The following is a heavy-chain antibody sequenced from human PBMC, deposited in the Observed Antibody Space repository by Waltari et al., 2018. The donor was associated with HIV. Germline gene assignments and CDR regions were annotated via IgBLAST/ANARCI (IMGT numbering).Heavy chain of an antibody. D-gene: IGHD3-22*01. J-gene: IGHJ5*02. V-gene: IGHV4-61*02. CDR1: GGSISSGSYY. Sequence: QVQLQESGPGLVKPSQTLSLTCTVSGGSISSGSYYWSWIRQPAGKGLEWIGRIYTSGGTNYNPSLKSRVTISVDTSKNQFSLKLSSVTAADTAVYYCAGDERDDDSSGYFNWVDPWGQGTLVTVSS. CDR2: IYTSGGT. CDR3: AGDERDDDSSGYFNWVDP.